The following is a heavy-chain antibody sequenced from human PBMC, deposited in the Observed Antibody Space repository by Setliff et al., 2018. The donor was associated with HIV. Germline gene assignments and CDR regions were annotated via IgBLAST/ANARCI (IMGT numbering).Heavy chain of an antibody. CDR1: GGSISSSGYY. V-gene: IGHV4-39*01. D-gene: IGHD3-10*01. Sequence: SETLSLTCTVSGGSISSSGYYWGWIRQPPGKGLEWIGNMYYRGSTYYNPSLKSRVIISVDTSKNQFSLKLKSVTAADTAVYYCARWHPPYGFWEEDYWGQGTLVTVSS. CDR2: MYYRGST. J-gene: IGHJ4*02. CDR3: ARWHPPYGFWEEDY.